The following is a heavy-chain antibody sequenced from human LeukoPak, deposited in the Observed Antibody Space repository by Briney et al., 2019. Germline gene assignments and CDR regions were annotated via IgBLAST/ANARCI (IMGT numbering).Heavy chain of an antibody. V-gene: IGHV3-23*01. Sequence: GGSLRLSCAASGFTFSNYAMSWVRQAPGKGLEWVSAITGSGGNTYYADSVKGRFTISRDNSKNTLYLQMNSLRAEDTAVYYCAKAGSGYYFDYWGQGTLVTVSS. CDR1: GFTFSNYA. J-gene: IGHJ4*02. D-gene: IGHD3-10*01. CDR2: ITGSGGNT. CDR3: AKAGSGYYFDY.